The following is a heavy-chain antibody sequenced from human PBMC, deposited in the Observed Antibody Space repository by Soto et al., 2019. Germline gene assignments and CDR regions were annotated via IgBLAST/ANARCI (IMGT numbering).Heavy chain of an antibody. CDR2: IIPIFGTA. J-gene: IGHJ6*02. CDR1: GGTFSSYA. Sequence: GASVKVSCKASGGTFSSYAISWVRQASGQGLEWMGGIIPIFGTANYAQKFQGRVTITADESTSTAYMELSSLRSEDTAVYYCAQQLVRTLSYYYYYGMDVWGQGTTVTVSS. CDR3: AQQLVRTLSYYYYYGMDV. D-gene: IGHD6-13*01. V-gene: IGHV1-69*13.